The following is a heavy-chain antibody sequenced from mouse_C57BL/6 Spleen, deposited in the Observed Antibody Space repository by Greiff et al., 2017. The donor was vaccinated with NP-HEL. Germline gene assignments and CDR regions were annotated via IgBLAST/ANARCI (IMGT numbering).Heavy chain of an antibody. V-gene: IGHV5-4*01. J-gene: IGHJ4*01. CDR2: ISDGGSYT. CDR1: GFTFSSYA. Sequence: EVQLVESGGGLVKPGGSLKLSCAASGFTFSSYAMSWVRQTPEKRLEWVATISDGGSYTYYPDNVKGRFTISRDNAKNNLYLQMSHLKSEDTAMYYCAGGNFYAMDYWGQGTSVTVSS. D-gene: IGHD2-1*01. CDR3: AGGNFYAMDY.